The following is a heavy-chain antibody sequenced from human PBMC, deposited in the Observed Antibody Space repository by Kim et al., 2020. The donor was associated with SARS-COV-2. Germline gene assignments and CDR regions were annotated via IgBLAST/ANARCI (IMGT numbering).Heavy chain of an antibody. CDR3: ARDPQSSSWYLFYFDY. Sequence: GGSLRLSCAASGFTFRNYPVSWVRQAPGKGLEWVSTISGSGGSTYYADSVKGRFTISRDNSKNTLYLQMNSLRAEDTAVYFCARDPQSSSWYLFYFDYWGQGTPVTVSS. J-gene: IGHJ4*02. D-gene: IGHD6-13*01. CDR2: ISGSGGST. V-gene: IGHV3-23*01. CDR1: GFTFRNYP.